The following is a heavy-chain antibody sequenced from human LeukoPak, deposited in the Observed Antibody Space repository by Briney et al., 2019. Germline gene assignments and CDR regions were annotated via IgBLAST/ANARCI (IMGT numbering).Heavy chain of an antibody. J-gene: IGHJ5*02. CDR2: IKQDGSEK. Sequence: GGSLRLSCAVSGFTFSSYWMSWVRQAPGKGLEWVANIKQDGSEKYYVDSVKGRFTISRDNAKNSLYLQMNSLRAEDTAVYYCARVGILAAARTGWFDHWGQGTLVTVSS. CDR1: GFTFSSYW. V-gene: IGHV3-7*01. D-gene: IGHD6-13*01. CDR3: ARVGILAAARTGWFDH.